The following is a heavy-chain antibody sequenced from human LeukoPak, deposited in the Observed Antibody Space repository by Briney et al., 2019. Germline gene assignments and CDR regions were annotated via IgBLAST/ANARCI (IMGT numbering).Heavy chain of an antibody. CDR2: IYCSGST. CDR3: ARLHLITYYWFDP. J-gene: IGHJ5*02. D-gene: IGHD3-22*01. CDR1: GGSISSGDYY. V-gene: IGHV4-30-4*08. Sequence: SETLSLTCTVSGGSISSGDYYWSWIRQPPGKGLEWIGYIYCSGSTYYNPSLKSRVTISVDTSKNQFSLKLSSVTAADTAVYYCARLHLITYYWFDPWGQGTLVTVSS.